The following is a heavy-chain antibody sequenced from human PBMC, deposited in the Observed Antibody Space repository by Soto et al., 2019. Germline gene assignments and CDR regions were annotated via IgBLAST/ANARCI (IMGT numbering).Heavy chain of an antibody. Sequence: SETLSLTCTVSGGSISSGDYYWSWIRQPPGKGLEWIGYIYYSGSTYYNPSLKSRVTISVDTSKNQFSLKLSSVTAADTAVYYCAREGREDSSGYYYYYYGMDVWGQGTTVTVSS. V-gene: IGHV4-30-4*01. J-gene: IGHJ6*02. D-gene: IGHD3-22*01. CDR3: AREGREDSSGYYYYYYGMDV. CDR2: IYYSGST. CDR1: GGSISSGDYY.